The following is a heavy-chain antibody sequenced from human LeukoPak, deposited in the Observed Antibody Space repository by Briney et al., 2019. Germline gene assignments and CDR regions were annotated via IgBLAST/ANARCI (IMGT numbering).Heavy chain of an antibody. CDR2: IYSGGST. CDR1: GFTVSSNY. D-gene: IGHD1-26*01. Sequence: GGSLRLSCAASGFTVSSNYMSWVRQAPGKGLEWVSVIYSGGSTYYADSVKSRFTISRDNSKNTLYLQMNSLRAEDTAVYYCARDKNSGSSDYWGQGTLVTVSS. V-gene: IGHV3-66*01. CDR3: ARDKNSGSSDY. J-gene: IGHJ4*02.